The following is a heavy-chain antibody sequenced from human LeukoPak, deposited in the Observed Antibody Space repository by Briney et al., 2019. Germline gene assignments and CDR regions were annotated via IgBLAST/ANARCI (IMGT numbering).Heavy chain of an antibody. Sequence: SETLSLTCVVYGGSFSGYHWSWIRQSPGKGLEWIGEINHRGSTNYNPSLKRRVTMSLDTSKNQFSLKLSSVTAADTAVYYCARDRYYYDSSGERDWFDPWGQGTLVTVSS. CDR1: GGSFSGYH. V-gene: IGHV4-34*01. CDR2: INHRGST. J-gene: IGHJ5*02. D-gene: IGHD3-22*01. CDR3: ARDRYYYDSSGERDWFDP.